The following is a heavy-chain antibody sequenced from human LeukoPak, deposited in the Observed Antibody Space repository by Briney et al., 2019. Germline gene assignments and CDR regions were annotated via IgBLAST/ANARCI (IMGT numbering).Heavy chain of an antibody. J-gene: IGHJ3*02. D-gene: IGHD4-23*01. Sequence: ASVKVSCKASGYTFTAYYIHWVRQPPGQGLEWMGWINPNSGDTNYAQKFQGRVTMTRDTSISTAYMELSRLRSDDTAFYYCARDGNFDIWGQGTIVTVSS. CDR2: INPNSGDT. CDR1: GYTFTAYY. CDR3: ARDGNFDI. V-gene: IGHV1-2*02.